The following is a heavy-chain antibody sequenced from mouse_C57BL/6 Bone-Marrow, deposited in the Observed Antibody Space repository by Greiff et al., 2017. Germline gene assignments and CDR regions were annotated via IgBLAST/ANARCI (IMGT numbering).Heavy chain of an antibody. CDR3: ARDYYCGSSPGCYFDY. CDR1: GFNIKNTY. V-gene: IGHV14-3*01. J-gene: IGHJ2*01. Sequence: EVQLQQSVAELVRPGASVKLSCTASGFNIKNTYMHWVKQRPEQGLEWIGRIDPANGTTKYAPKFQGKDTITADTSSNTAYLQLSSLTSEDTAIYYCARDYYCGSSPGCYFDYWGQGTTLTVSS. D-gene: IGHD1-1*01. CDR2: IDPANGTT.